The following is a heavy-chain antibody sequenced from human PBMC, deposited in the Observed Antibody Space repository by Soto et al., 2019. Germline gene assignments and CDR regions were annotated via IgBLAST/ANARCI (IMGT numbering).Heavy chain of an antibody. CDR3: AIAENVDY. V-gene: IGHV3-21*04. J-gene: IGHJ4*02. Sequence: GGSLRLSCAASGFTFSSYSMNWVRQAPGKGLEWVSSISSSSGYTYYADSVKGRFTISRDNSKNTLYLQMNSLRAEDTAVYYCAIAENVDYWGQGTLVTVSS. CDR2: ISSSSGYT. CDR1: GFTFSSYS.